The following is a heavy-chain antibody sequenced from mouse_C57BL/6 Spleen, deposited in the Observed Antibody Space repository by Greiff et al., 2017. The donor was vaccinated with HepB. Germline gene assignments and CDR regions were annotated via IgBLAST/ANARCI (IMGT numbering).Heavy chain of an antibody. CDR2: ISSGSSTI. CDR3: ARRSNITMDY. CDR1: GFTFSDYG. V-gene: IGHV5-17*01. D-gene: IGHD2-5*01. J-gene: IGHJ4*01. Sequence: VKLVESGGGLVKPGGSLKLSCAASGFTFSDYGMHWVRQAPEKGLEWVAYISSGSSTIYYADTVKGRFTISRDNAKNTLFLQMTSLRSEDTAMYYCARRSNITMDYWGQGTSVTVSS.